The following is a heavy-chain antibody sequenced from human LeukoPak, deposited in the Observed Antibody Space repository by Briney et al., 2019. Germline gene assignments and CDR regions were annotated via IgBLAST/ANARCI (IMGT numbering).Heavy chain of an antibody. CDR2: INHSGST. D-gene: IGHD6-19*01. Sequence: SETLSLTCAVYGGSFSGYYWSWIRQPPGKGLGWIGEINHSGSTNYNPSLKSRVTISVDTSKNQFSLKLSSATAADTAVYYCARGRLVGGAYFDYWGQGTLVTVSS. J-gene: IGHJ4*02. CDR3: ARGRLVGGAYFDY. CDR1: GGSFSGYY. V-gene: IGHV4-34*01.